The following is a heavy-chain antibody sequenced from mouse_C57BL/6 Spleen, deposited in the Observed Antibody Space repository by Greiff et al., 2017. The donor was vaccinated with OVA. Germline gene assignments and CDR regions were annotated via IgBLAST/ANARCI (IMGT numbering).Heavy chain of an antibody. CDR3: ARSMMRGYAMDY. V-gene: IGHV1-82*01. CDR1: GYAFSSSW. D-gene: IGHD2-3*01. CDR2: IYPGDGDT. J-gene: IGHJ4*01. Sequence: QVQLQQSGPELVKPGASVKISCKASGYAFSSSWMNWVKQRPGKGLEWIGRIYPGDGDTNYNGKFKGKATLTADKSSSTAYMQLSSLTSEDSAVYFCARSMMRGYAMDYWGQGTSVTVSS.